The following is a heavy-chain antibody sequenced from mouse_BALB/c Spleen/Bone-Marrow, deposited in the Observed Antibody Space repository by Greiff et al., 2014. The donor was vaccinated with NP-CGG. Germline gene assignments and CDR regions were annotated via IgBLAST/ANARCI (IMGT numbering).Heavy chain of an antibody. Sequence: QVQLQQPGAELARPGASVKLSCKTSGYTFTTYWMQWVKQRPGQGLEWIGAIYPGEGDTRYTQKFKGKATLTADKSSSTAYIQLSNLTSEDSAVYYCSREPSNWGYCWGQGTTLTVSS. J-gene: IGHJ2*01. CDR2: IYPGEGDT. CDR1: GYTFTTYW. CDR3: SREPSNWGYC. V-gene: IGHV1-87*01.